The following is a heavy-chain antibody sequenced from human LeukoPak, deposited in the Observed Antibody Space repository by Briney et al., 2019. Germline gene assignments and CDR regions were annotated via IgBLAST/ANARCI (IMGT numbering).Heavy chain of an antibody. J-gene: IGHJ6*03. V-gene: IGHV4-34*01. CDR2: INHIGST. CDR1: GRSFGGYY. Sequence: SDTLSLTCAVDGRSFGGYYWSWIRHPPGKGLEWMGEINHIGSTNSNPSLKTRVTISVDTSKNQFSLKLSSVTGADTAVYDCARVTDYYYYYMDVWGKATTVTVSS. CDR3: ARVTDYYYYYMDV.